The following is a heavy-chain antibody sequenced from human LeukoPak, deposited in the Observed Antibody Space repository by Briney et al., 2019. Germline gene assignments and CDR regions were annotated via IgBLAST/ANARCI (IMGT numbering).Heavy chain of an antibody. D-gene: IGHD3-22*01. CDR2: NDDSGTT. Sequence: SETLSLTCTVSGGSISRATYYWAWIRQPPGKGLEWIGSNDDSGTTFYNPSLKSRLTLSGDTSKTQFSLRLRSVTAADTAVYYCERQGTNDYDTSGLYAFDIWGQGKMVTIPS. CDR3: ERQGTNDYDTSGLYAFDI. CDR1: GGSISRATYY. V-gene: IGHV4-39*01. J-gene: IGHJ3*02.